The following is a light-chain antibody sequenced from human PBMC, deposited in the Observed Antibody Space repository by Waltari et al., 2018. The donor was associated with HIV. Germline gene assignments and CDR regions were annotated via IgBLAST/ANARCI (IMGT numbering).Light chain of an antibody. J-gene: IGLJ2*01. CDR1: NIGSTS. CDR2: DDS. V-gene: IGLV3-21*02. Sequence: SYVLTPPPSVSVAPGQTARLTCGGNNIGSTSVHWYQQKPGQAPVLVVYDDSDRPSGIPERFSGSNSGNTVTLTISRVEAGDEADYYCQVWDSSSDHVVFGGGTKLTVL. CDR3: QVWDSSSDHVV.